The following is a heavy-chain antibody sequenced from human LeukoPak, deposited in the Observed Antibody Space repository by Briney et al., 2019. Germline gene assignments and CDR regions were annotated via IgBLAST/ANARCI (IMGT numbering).Heavy chain of an antibody. CDR3: ARELVGRHAYYYYYYGMDV. CDR2: INPNSGGT. D-gene: IGHD6-13*01. V-gene: IGHV1-2*06. J-gene: IGHJ6*02. Sequence: GASVKVSCKASGYTFTGYYMHWVRQAPGQGLEWMGRINPNSGGTNYAQKFQGRVTMTRDTSIGTAYMELSRLRSDDTAVYYCARELVGRHAYYYYYYGMDVWGQGTTVTVSS. CDR1: GYTFTGYY.